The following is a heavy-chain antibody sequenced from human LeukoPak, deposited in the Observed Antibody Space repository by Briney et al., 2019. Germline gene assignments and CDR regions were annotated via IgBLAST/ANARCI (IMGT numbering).Heavy chain of an antibody. Sequence: SETLSLTCAVYGGSFSDYYWGWIRQPPGKGLEWIGEITPSGSTTYSPSLKSRVTISVDTSKNQFSLKLSSVTAADTAVYYCARGSGYYDSSGYQGDFYFDYWGQGTLVTVSS. CDR1: GGSFSDYY. CDR3: ARGSGYYDSSGYQGDFYFDY. CDR2: ITPSGST. D-gene: IGHD3-22*01. J-gene: IGHJ4*02. V-gene: IGHV4-34*01.